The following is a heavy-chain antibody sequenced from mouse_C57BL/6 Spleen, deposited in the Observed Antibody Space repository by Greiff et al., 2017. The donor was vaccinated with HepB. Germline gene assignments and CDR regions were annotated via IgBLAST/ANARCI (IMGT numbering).Heavy chain of an antibody. D-gene: IGHD2-4*01. CDR2: INPYNGDT. CDR3: ARKKVYDYGFAY. V-gene: IGHV1-20*01. J-gene: IGHJ3*01. CDR1: GYSFTGYF. Sequence: VQLQQSGPELVKPGDSVKISCKASGYSFTGYFMNWVMQSHGKSLEWIGRINPYNGDTFYNQKFKGKATLTVDKSSSTAHMELRSLTSEDSAVYYCARKKVYDYGFAYWGQGTLVTVSA.